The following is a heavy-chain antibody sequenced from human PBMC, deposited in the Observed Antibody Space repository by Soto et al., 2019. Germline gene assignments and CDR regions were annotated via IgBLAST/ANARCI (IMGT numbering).Heavy chain of an antibody. Sequence: GSLRLSCAASGFTFSSYGMHWVRQAPGKGLEWVAVIWYDGSNKYYADSVKGRFTISRVNSKNTLYLQMNSLRAEDTAVYYCARDRSNYGPRGSDYWGQGTLVTVSS. D-gene: IGHD4-4*01. CDR1: GFTFSSYG. J-gene: IGHJ4*02. V-gene: IGHV3-33*01. CDR2: IWYDGSNK. CDR3: ARDRSNYGPRGSDY.